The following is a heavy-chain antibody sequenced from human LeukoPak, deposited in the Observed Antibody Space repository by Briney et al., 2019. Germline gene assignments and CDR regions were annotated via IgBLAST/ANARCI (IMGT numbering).Heavy chain of an antibody. CDR3: ARWYCSSTSCYYDY. V-gene: IGHV3-53*01. D-gene: IGHD2-2*01. Sequence: GSLRLSCAASGFTVSSNFMSWVRQAPGKGLEWVCIIYNTGTTYYADSVTGRFTISRDNSQNTLYLQMNSLRAEDTAVYYCARWYCSSTSCYYDYWGQGTLVTVSS. J-gene: IGHJ4*02. CDR1: GFTVSSNF. CDR2: IYNTGTT.